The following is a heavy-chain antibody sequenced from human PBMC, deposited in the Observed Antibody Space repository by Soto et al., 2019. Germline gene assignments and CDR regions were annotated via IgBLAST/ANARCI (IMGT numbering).Heavy chain of an antibody. V-gene: IGHV1-18*04. CDR2: ISAYNGNT. J-gene: IGHJ4*02. Sequence: ASVKVSFKASGYTFTSYGISWVRQAPGQGLEWMGWISAYNGNTNYAQKLQGRVTMTTDTSTSTAYMELRSLRSDDTAVYYCARVHPYYYGSGSYEYWGQGTLVTVSS. CDR1: GYTFTSYG. D-gene: IGHD3-10*01. CDR3: ARVHPYYYGSGSYEY.